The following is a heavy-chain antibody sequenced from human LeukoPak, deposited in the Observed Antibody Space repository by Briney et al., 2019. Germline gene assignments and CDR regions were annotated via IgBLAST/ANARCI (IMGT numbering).Heavy chain of an antibody. CDR2: ISSSSSTI. D-gene: IGHD3-3*01. V-gene: IGHV3-48*02. CDR1: GFTFSSYS. CDR3: ARGSIFGVVRYYFDG. Sequence: GGSLRLSCAASGFTFSSYSMNWVRQAPGKGLEWVSYISSSSSTIYYADSVKGRFTISRDNAKNSLYLQMNSLRDEDTAVYYCARGSIFGVVRYYFDGWGQGTLVTVSS. J-gene: IGHJ4*02.